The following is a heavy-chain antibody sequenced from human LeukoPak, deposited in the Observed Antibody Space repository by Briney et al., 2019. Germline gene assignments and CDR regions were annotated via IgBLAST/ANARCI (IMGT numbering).Heavy chain of an antibody. CDR2: ISYDGSNK. Sequence: GGSLRLSCAASGFTFSSYGMHWVRQAPGKGLEWVAVISYDGSNKYYADSVKGRFTISRDNSKNTLYLQMNSLRAEDTAVHYCAKEYYYGSGSSYYYYGMDVWGQGTTVTVSS. CDR1: GFTFSSYG. CDR3: AKEYYYGSGSSYYYYGMDV. D-gene: IGHD3-10*01. V-gene: IGHV3-30*18. J-gene: IGHJ6*02.